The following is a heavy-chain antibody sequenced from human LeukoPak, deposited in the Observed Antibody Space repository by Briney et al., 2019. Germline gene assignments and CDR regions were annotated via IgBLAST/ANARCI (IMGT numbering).Heavy chain of an antibody. D-gene: IGHD1-26*01. CDR2: ISYDGSNK. CDR1: GFTFSSYA. J-gene: IGHJ4*02. V-gene: IGHV3-30*01. Sequence: GGSLRLSCAASGFTFSSYAMHWVRQAPGKGLEWVAVISYDGSNKYYADSVKGRFTISRDNSKKTLCLQMNSLRAEDTAVYYCARGSPVSGSYYFLSEFDYWGQGTLVTVSS. CDR3: ARGSPVSGSYYFLSEFDY.